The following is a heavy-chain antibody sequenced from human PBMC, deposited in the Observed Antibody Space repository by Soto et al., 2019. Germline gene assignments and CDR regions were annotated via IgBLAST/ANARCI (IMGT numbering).Heavy chain of an antibody. V-gene: IGHV1-69*02. CDR1: GGTFSSYT. D-gene: IGHD4-17*01. J-gene: IGHJ5*02. CDR2: IIPILGIA. Sequence: QVPLVQSGAEVKKPGSSVKVSCKASGGTFSSYTISWVRQAPGQGLEWMGRIIPILGIANYAQKFQGRVTITADKSTSTAYMELSSLRSEDTAVYYCARSPVTPAYWFDPWGQGTLVTVSS. CDR3: ARSPVTPAYWFDP.